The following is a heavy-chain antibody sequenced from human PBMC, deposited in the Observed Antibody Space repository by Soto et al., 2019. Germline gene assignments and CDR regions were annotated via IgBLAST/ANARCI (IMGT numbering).Heavy chain of an antibody. Sequence: EVQLVESGGGLVQPGGSLRLSCAASGFTFSSYDMHWVRQATGKGLEWVSAIGTAGDPYYPGSVKGRFTISREIAKNSLYLQRNSRTAGGAAGSYCARVRGCRGRGAWDIGGQGTIVTVSS. V-gene: IGHV3-13*05. CDR3: ARVRGCRGRGAWDI. CDR1: GFTFSSYD. D-gene: IGHD2-21*02. CDR2: IGTAGDP. J-gene: IGHJ3*02.